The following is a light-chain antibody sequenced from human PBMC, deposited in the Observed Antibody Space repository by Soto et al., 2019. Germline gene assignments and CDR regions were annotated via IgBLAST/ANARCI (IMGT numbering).Light chain of an antibody. Sequence: DIQMTQSPSTLSASVGDRVTITCRASQSISSWLAWYQQKPGRAPKLLIYDASSLESGVPSRFSGSGSGTEFTLTISSLHPDDFASYYCQQYSRDSTFGQGTKVDI. CDR1: QSISSW. CDR3: QQYSRDST. J-gene: IGKJ1*01. CDR2: DAS. V-gene: IGKV1-5*01.